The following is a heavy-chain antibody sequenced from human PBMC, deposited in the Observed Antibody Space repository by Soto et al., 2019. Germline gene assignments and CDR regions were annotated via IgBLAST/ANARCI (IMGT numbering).Heavy chain of an antibody. CDR3: ARVLEGRYYSESSGY. Sequence: QVQLVQSGAEVKKPGASVKVSCKASGYTFTNYYIHWVRQAPGQGLEWVGLINPKTGTTNDAPKFQGRVTMTSDTSPSIAYMELSSLRSEDTAVFYCARVLEGRYYSESSGYWGQGTLVTVSS. J-gene: IGHJ4*02. D-gene: IGHD3-22*01. CDR1: GYTFTNYY. CDR2: INPKTGTT. V-gene: IGHV1-46*01.